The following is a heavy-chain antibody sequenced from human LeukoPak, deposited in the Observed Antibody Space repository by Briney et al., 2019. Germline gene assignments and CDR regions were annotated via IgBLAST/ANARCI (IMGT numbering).Heavy chain of an antibody. CDR3: AKGAAIGWAVVDY. CDR1: GFTVGSNY. D-gene: IGHD6-19*01. CDR2: IYRGGST. V-gene: IGHV3-66*01. Sequence: GGSLRLSCAASGFTVGSNYMSWVRQAPGKGLEWVSIIYRGGSTNYADSVKGRFTISRDTSKNTLYLQMNSLRAEDTAVYFCAKGAAIGWAVVDYWGHGTLVTVSS. J-gene: IGHJ4*01.